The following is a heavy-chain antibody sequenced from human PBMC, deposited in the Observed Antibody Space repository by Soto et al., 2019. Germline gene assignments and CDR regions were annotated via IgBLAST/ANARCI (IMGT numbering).Heavy chain of an antibody. J-gene: IGHJ4*02. V-gene: IGHV3-21*01. CDR2: ISSSSSYI. D-gene: IGHD3-10*01. CDR1: GLTFSSYS. Sequence: GGSLRLSCAASGLTFSSYSMNWVRQAPGKGLEWVSSISSSSSYIYYADSVKGRFTISRDNAKNSLYLQMNSLRAEDTAVYYCARGPITMVRGVNPPFDYWGQGTLVTVSS. CDR3: ARGPITMVRGVNPPFDY.